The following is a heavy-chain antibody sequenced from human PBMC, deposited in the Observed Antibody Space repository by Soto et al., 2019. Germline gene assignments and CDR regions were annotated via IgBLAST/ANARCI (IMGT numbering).Heavy chain of an antibody. Sequence: GGSLRLSCAASGFTFSSYWMHWVRQAPGKGLVWVSRINSDGTTTTYADSVKGRFTISRDNAKNTLYVEMNSLRAEDTAVYYCARVGTGYYYKDVWGKGITVTVAS. J-gene: IGHJ6*03. CDR1: GFTFSSYW. CDR3: ARVGTGYYYKDV. D-gene: IGHD1-1*01. V-gene: IGHV3-74*01. CDR2: INSDGTTT.